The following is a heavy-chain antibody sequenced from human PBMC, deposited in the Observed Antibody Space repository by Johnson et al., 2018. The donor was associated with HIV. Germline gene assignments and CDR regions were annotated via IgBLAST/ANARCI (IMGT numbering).Heavy chain of an antibody. CDR2: IWYDGREK. D-gene: IGHD6-13*01. CDR1: GFTFDDYG. Sequence: QVQLVESGGGLVKPGGSLRLSCAASGFTFDDYGMSWVRQAPGKGLEWVALIWYDGREKDYADSVKGRFTISRDNSKNTLYLEMNSLRVEDTAVYYCAKVVTSSSSWQDDAFDIWGQGTVVTVSS. J-gene: IGHJ3*02. V-gene: IGHV3-33*06. CDR3: AKVVTSSSSWQDDAFDI.